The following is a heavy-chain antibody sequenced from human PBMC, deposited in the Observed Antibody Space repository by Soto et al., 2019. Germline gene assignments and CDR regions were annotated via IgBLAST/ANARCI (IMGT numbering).Heavy chain of an antibody. CDR2: IYPDDSDT. D-gene: IGHD2-8*02. CDR1: GYSFSNFW. Sequence: GESLKISCQASGYSFSNFWVAWVRQMPGEGLEWLGIIYPDDSDTRYSPSFLGQVTISADKSIKTTYLQWSSLKASDTAIYFCASSVLVTSTMNYFDLWGQGTLVTVSS. V-gene: IGHV5-51*01. J-gene: IGHJ4*02. CDR3: ASSVLVTSTMNYFDL.